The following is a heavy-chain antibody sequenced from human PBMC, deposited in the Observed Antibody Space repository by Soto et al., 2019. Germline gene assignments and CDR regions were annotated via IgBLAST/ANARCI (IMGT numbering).Heavy chain of an antibody. CDR3: ARARGYSYGYVDY. J-gene: IGHJ4*02. V-gene: IGHV3-48*02. CDR1: GFTFSSYS. Sequence: GGSLRLSCAASGFTFSSYSMNWVRQAPGKGLEWVSYISSGGSTTYYADSVKGRFTISRDNAKNSLYLQMNSLRDEDTAVYYCARARGYSYGYVDYWGQGTLVTVSS. CDR2: ISSGGSTT. D-gene: IGHD5-18*01.